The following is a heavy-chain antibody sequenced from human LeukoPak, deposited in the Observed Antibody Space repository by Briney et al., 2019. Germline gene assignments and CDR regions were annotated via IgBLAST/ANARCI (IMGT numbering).Heavy chain of an antibody. CDR2: IWYDGSKR. CDR1: GFTFSSYG. J-gene: IGHJ4*02. CDR3: AKGIAVAGLLFDY. D-gene: IGHD6-19*01. Sequence: GGSLRLSCAASGFTFSSYGMHWVRRAPAKGLEWVAVIWYDGSKRYYADSVKGRFTISRDNSKNTLYLQMNSLRAEDTAVYYCAKGIAVAGLLFDYWGQGTLVTVSS. V-gene: IGHV3-33*06.